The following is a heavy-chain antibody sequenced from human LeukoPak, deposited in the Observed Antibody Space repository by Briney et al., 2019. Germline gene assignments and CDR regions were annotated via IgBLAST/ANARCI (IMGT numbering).Heavy chain of an antibody. D-gene: IGHD4-17*01. V-gene: IGHV3-23*01. Sequence: PGGSLRLSCAASGFPFSNYAMTWVRQAPGKGLQWVSAISGDAIYTYYLDSVKGRFTTSRDNSKNTLFLQMNSLRADDTAVYYCAKNYGTSRPFYDYWGQGIVVTVAS. CDR1: GFPFSNYA. CDR2: ISGDAIYT. J-gene: IGHJ4*02. CDR3: AKNYGTSRPFYDY.